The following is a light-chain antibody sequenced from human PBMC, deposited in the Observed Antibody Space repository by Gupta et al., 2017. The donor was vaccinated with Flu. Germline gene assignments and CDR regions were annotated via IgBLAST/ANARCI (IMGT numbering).Light chain of an antibody. CDR1: SSDVCDNKY. V-gene: IGLV2-11*03. J-gene: IGLJ3*02. CDR2: EVN. CDR3: GADTCGDTLL. Sequence: VTISCTGSSSDVCDNKYVYWYQQHTGDAPRLMIFEVNRRPWGVPERFSGPKSGNTASLTVTGRRAEEDADYFCGADTCGDTLLFGGGTKLTVL.